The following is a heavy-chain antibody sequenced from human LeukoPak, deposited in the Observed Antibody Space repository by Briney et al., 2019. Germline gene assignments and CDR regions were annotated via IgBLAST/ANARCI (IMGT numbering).Heavy chain of an antibody. CDR2: ISSSSSYI. CDR3: ARAWQWLPDY. V-gene: IGHV3-21*01. CDR1: GFTFSSYA. Sequence: GGSLRLSCAASGFTFSSYAMSWVRQAPGKGLEWASSISSSSSYIYYADSVKGRFTISRDNAKNSLYLQMNSLRAEDTAVYYCARAWQWLPDYWGQGTLVTVPS. J-gene: IGHJ4*02. D-gene: IGHD6-19*01.